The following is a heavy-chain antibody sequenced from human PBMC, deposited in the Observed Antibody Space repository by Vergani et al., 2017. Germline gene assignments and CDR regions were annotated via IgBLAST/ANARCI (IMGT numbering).Heavy chain of an antibody. CDR1: RFTFNNYA. V-gene: IGHV3-23*01. D-gene: IGHD1-26*01. CDR3: ASQQWELYY. CDR2: ISGSGDNT. J-gene: IGHJ4*02. Sequence: EVQLLESGGGLVQPGGSLRLSCAASRFTFNNYAMTWVRQVPGKGLEWVSSISGSGDNTYYADSVKGRFTVSRDNSKNTLYLRMSSLRVDDTAVYYCASQQWELYYWGQGTLVTVSS.